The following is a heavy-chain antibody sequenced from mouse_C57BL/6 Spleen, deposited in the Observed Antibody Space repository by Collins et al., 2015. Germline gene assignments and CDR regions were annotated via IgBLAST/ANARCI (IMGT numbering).Heavy chain of an antibody. V-gene: IGHV6-3*01. Sequence: EVKLEESGGGLVQPGGSMKLSCVASGFTFSNYWMNWVRQSPEKGLEWVAQIRLKSDNYATHYAESVKGRFTISRDDSKSSVYLQMNNLRAEDTGIYYCTSHYGSSEWYYFDYWGQGTTLTVSS. J-gene: IGHJ2*01. CDR1: GFTFSNYW. D-gene: IGHD1-1*01. CDR3: TSHYGSSEWYYFDY. CDR2: IRLKSDNYAT.